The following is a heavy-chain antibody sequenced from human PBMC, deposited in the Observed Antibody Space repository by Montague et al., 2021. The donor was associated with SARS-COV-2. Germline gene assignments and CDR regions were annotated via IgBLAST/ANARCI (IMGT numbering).Heavy chain of an antibody. V-gene: IGHV6-1*01. J-gene: IGHJ6*02. CDR3: TSGREGNYNVMDV. CDR1: RDNVYSNSAT. CDR2: TYYRSKWYN. D-gene: IGHD1-1*01. Sequence: CAISRDNVYSNSATWNWVRQSPSRGLEWLGRTYYRSKWYNDYAVXLRVRVTINPDTSKNQFSLQLNPVTPEDTAIYYCTSGREGNYNVMDVWGQGTTVTVSS.